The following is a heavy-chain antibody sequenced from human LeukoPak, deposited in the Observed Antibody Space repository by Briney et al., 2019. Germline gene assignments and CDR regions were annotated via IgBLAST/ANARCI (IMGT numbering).Heavy chain of an antibody. CDR3: ARAPIVIVPAAMLTGIAAPCPVDY. D-gene: IGHD2-2*01. Sequence: SETLSLTCAVYGWSFSDNYWSWIRQPPGKGLEWIGGISHRGRTNYTPSLKIRDTISVDTSKNQFSLKLTTVTAADTAVYYCARAPIVIVPAAMLTGIAAPCPVDYWGQGILVTVSS. J-gene: IGHJ4*02. CDR2: ISHRGRT. V-gene: IGHV4-34*01. CDR1: GWSFSDNY.